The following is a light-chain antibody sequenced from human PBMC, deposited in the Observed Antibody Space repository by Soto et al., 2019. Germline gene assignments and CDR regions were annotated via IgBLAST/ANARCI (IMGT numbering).Light chain of an antibody. CDR2: DAS. CDR1: QSVSSY. V-gene: IGKV3-11*01. Sequence: EIVLTQSPATLSLSPGERATLSCRASQSVSSYLAWYQQKPGQTPRLLIYDASNRATGIPARFSGSGSGPDFTLTISSLEPEDFAVYYCQQRRSWPRTFGQGTKLEIK. J-gene: IGKJ2*01. CDR3: QQRRSWPRT.